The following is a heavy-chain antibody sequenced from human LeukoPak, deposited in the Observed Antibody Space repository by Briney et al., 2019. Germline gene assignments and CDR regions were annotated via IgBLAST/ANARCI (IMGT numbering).Heavy chain of an antibody. CDR1: GGSFSGYY. V-gene: IGHV4-59*08. J-gene: IGHJ4*02. CDR3: ARLTVYSGWPWTLDY. D-gene: IGHD6-19*01. Sequence: PSETLSLTCAVYGGSFSGYYWGWIRQPPGKGLEWIGYIYYSGSTNYNPSLKSRVTISVDTSKNQFSLKLSSVTAADTAVYYCARLTVYSGWPWTLDYWGQGTLVTVSS. CDR2: IYYSGST.